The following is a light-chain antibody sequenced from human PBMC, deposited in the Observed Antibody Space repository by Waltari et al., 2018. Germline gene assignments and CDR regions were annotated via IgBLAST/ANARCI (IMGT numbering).Light chain of an antibody. CDR1: DLPKTI. J-gene: IGLJ6*01. CDR3: LSTDVSGYYTV. V-gene: IGLV3-10*01. CDR2: DDH. Sequence: YVLTQPPSVSVSPGQTAMITCSGDDLPKTIVYWYRQKSGQAPVLVIFDDHKRPSGIPDRFSGSRSGTVATLTITGAQEEDEGDYYCLSTDVSGYYTVFGSG.